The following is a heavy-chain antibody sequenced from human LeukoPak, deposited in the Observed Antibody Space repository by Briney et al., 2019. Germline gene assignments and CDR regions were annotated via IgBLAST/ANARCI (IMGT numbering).Heavy chain of an antibody. Sequence: PGGSLRLSCAASGFTVSSNYMSWVRQAPGKGLEWVSVIYSGVSTYYADSMKGRFTISRDNSKNTLYLQMNSLRAEDTAVYYCARVPYDSSGYHFAFDIWGQGTMVTVSS. J-gene: IGHJ3*02. CDR2: IYSGVST. D-gene: IGHD3-22*01. V-gene: IGHV3-53*01. CDR3: ARVPYDSSGYHFAFDI. CDR1: GFTVSSNY.